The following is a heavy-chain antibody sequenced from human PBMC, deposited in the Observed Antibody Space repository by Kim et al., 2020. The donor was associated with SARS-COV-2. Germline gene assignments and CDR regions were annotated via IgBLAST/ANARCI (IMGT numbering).Heavy chain of an antibody. CDR1: GGSFSGYY. CDR2: INHSGST. D-gene: IGHD3-10*01. J-gene: IGHJ6*01. Sequence: SETLSLTCAVYGGSFSGYYWSWIRQPPGKGLEWIGEINHSGSTNYNPSLKSRVSISVDTSKNQFSLKLSSVTAADTAVHYCAREGITMVRGVIRAYYGM. CDR3: AREGITMVRGVIRAYYGM. V-gene: IGHV4-34*01.